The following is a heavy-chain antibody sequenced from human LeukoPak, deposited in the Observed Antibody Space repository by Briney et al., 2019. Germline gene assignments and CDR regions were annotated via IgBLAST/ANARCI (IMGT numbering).Heavy chain of an antibody. J-gene: IGHJ4*02. CDR1: GGSISSYY. CDR2: IYYSGST. V-gene: IGHV4-59*01. CDR3: AREGRGVGAYYFDY. D-gene: IGHD1-26*01. Sequence: PSETPSLTCTVSGGSISSYYWSWIRQPPGKGLEWIGYIYYSGSTNYNPSLKSRVTISVDTSKNQFSLKLSSVTAADTAVYYCAREGRGVGAYYFDYWGQGTLVTVSS.